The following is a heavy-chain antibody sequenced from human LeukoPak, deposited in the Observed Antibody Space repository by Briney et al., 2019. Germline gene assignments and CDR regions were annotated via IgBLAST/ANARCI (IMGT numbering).Heavy chain of an antibody. CDR3: ARDRDSSGWYSDY. CDR1: GGSISFHY. V-gene: IGHV4-4*07. CDR2: IYTSGST. D-gene: IGHD6-19*01. Sequence: PSETLSLTCTVSGGSISFHYWSWIRQPVGKGLEWIGRIYTSGSTNYNPSLKSRVTMSVDTSKNQFSLKLSPVTAADTAVYYCARDRDSSGWYSDYWGQGTLVTVSS. J-gene: IGHJ4*02.